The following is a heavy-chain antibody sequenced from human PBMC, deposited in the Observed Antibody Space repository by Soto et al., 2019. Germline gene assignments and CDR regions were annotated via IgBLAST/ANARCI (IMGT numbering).Heavy chain of an antibody. J-gene: IGHJ6*02. V-gene: IGHV3-23*01. D-gene: IGHD5-12*01. CDR2: ISGSGGST. CDR3: AKDLWVRWLQLSNYYGMDV. Sequence: PGGSVRLSCAASGFTFSSYAMSWVRQAPGKGLEWVSAISGSGGSTYYADSVKGRFTISRDNSKNTLYLQMNSLRAEDTAVYYCAKDLWVRWLQLSNYYGMDVWGQGTTVTVSS. CDR1: GFTFSSYA.